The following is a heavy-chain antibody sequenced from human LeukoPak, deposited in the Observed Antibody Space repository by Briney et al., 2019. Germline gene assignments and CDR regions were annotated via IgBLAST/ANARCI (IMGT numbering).Heavy chain of an antibody. CDR2: IYSGGST. CDR3: ASGSTHAHYSGSYYIDY. D-gene: IGHD1-26*01. J-gene: IGHJ4*02. Sequence: QSGGSLRLSCAASGFTVSSNYMSWVRQAPGKGLEWVSVIYSGGSTYYADSVKGRFTISRDNSKNTLYLQMNSLRAEDTAVYYCASGSTHAHYSGSYYIDYWGQGTLVTVSS. V-gene: IGHV3-53*01. CDR1: GFTVSSNY.